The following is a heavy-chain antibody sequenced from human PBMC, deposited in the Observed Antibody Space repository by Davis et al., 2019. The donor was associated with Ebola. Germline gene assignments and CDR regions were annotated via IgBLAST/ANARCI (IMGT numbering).Heavy chain of an antibody. Sequence: GESLKISCAASGFTFSDYYMSWIRQAPGKGLEWVSYISSSGSTIYYADSVKGRFTISRDNAKNSLYLQMNSLGAEDTAVYYCARDSRGGDWYFDLWGRGTLVTVSS. CDR3: ARDSRGGDWYFDL. CDR2: ISSSGSTI. J-gene: IGHJ2*01. D-gene: IGHD3-10*01. CDR1: GFTFSDYY. V-gene: IGHV3-11*04.